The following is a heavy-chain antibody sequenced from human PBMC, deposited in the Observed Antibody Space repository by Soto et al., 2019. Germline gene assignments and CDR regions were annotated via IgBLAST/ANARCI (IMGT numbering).Heavy chain of an antibody. V-gene: IGHV3-53*01. Sequence: PGRSLILGCAASGVTGRSTDISGVRQAPGKGLEWVSVIYSGGSTYDADSVKGRFTISRDNSKNTLYLQMNSLRAEDTAVYYCARDIAAAGKWYYYNMDVWGQGSTDTVTS. CDR3: ARDIAAAGKWYYYNMDV. J-gene: IGHJ6*02. CDR1: GVTGRSTD. CDR2: IYSGGST. D-gene: IGHD6-13*01.